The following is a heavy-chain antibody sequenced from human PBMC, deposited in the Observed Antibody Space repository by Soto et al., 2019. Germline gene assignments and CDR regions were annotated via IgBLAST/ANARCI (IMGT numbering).Heavy chain of an antibody. V-gene: IGHV4-59*01. CDR3: ARDDGYLYQS. J-gene: IGHJ4*02. Sequence: SLTCTVSGGSISSYYWSWIRQPPGKGLEWIGYIYYSGSTNYNPSLKSRVTISVDTSKNQFSLKLSSVTAADTAVYYCARDDGYLYQSCGQGTLVTVSS. CDR1: GGSISSYY. D-gene: IGHD5-18*01. CDR2: IYYSGST.